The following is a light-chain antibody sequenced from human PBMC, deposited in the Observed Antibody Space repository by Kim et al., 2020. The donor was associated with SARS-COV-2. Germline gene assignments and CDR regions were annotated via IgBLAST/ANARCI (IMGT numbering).Light chain of an antibody. CDR3: QQYKKWPPHT. Sequence: VSPGERATRSCRASQSVSSSLAWYQQRPGQDPRLLIYGASTKATGIPARFSGSGSGKEFTLTISSLQSEDFALFYCQQYKKWPPHTFGQGTKLEI. CDR2: GAS. V-gene: IGKV3-15*01. J-gene: IGKJ2*01. CDR1: QSVSSS.